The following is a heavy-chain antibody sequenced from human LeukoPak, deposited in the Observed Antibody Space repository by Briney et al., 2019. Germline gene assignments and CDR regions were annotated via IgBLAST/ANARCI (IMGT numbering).Heavy chain of an antibody. J-gene: IGHJ2*01. D-gene: IGHD1-26*01. CDR2: IYYSGST. CDR1: GGSISSTNW. CDR3: ARDQIVGSRKGYFDL. V-gene: IGHV4-4*02. Sequence: PSETLSLTCGVSGGSISSTNWYSWVRQPPGQGLEWIGYIYYSGSTNYNPSLKSRVTISVDTSKSQFSLKLSSVTAADTAVYYCARDQIVGSRKGYFDLWGRGTLVTVSS.